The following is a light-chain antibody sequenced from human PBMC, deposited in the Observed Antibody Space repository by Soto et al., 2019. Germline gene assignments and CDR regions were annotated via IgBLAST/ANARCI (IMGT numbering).Light chain of an antibody. CDR1: QGISSY. J-gene: IGKJ4*01. CDR3: RQVNSFPLT. V-gene: IGKV1-9*01. CDR2: TAS. Sequence: DIQLTQSPSFLSASVGDRVTITCRASQGISSYLAWYQQNPGKAPKLLIYTASTLQSGVPSRFSGSGSGTDFTLTICSLQPEGGASYYCRQVNSFPLTFGGGTTVEI.